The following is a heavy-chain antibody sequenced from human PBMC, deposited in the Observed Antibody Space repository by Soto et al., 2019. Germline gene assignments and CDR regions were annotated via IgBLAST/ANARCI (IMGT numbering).Heavy chain of an antibody. Sequence: SETLSLTCAVYGGSFSGYYWSWIRQPPGKGLEWIGEINRSGSTNYNPSLKSRVTISVDTSKNQFSLKLSSVTAADTAVYYCARGQTVIYWFDPWGQGTLVTVSS. V-gene: IGHV4-34*01. J-gene: IGHJ5*02. CDR3: ARGQTVIYWFDP. D-gene: IGHD4-17*01. CDR2: INRSGST. CDR1: GGSFSGYY.